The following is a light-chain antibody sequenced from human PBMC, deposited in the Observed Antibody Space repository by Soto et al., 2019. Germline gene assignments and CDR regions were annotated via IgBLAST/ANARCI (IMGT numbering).Light chain of an antibody. CDR2: GAS. V-gene: IGKV3-20*01. J-gene: IGKJ1*01. CDR3: QQYGSSPRT. CDR1: QSVSSSY. Sequence: EIVLTQSPGTLPLSPGERATLSCRASQSVSSSYLAWYQQKPVQAPRLLIYGASSRATGIPDRFSGSGSGTDFTLTISRLEPEDFAVYYCQQYGSSPRTFGQGTKVEIK.